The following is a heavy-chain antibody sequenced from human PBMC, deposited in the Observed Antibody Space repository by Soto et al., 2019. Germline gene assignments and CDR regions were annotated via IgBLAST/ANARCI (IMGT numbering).Heavy chain of an antibody. CDR3: AKDGTYHGSWD. J-gene: IGHJ4*02. CDR1: GFTFSNYG. V-gene: IGHV3-30*18. D-gene: IGHD3-10*01. CDR2: VSYDGTYQ. Sequence: QVQLVESGGGVVQPGRSLRLSCVVSGFTFSNYGMHWVRQAPGKGLEWVAVVSYDGTYQRYADSVQCRFTISRDISKNTLYLQLSSLSPEAMAVSYCAKDGTYHGSWDWGQGTLVTVSS.